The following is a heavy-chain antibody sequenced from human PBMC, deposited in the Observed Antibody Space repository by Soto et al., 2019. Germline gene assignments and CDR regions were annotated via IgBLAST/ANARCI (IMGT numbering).Heavy chain of an antibody. J-gene: IGHJ4*02. Sequence: QITLKESGPTLVKPTQTLTLTCSFSGFSLSNRVVGVGWIRQPPGKALEWLALIFWDDDKWYSPSLRSRLTIPEDTSKNQVGRTLTNMAPVETATYYGTPSSSCYAYSFDQWGKGSLVTVSS. CDR1: GFSLSNRVVG. CDR3: TPSSSCYAYSFDQ. V-gene: IGHV2-5*02. D-gene: IGHD5-12*01. CDR2: IFWDDDK.